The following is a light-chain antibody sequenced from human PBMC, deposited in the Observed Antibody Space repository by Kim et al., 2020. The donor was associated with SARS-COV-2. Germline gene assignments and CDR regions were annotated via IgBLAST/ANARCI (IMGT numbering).Light chain of an antibody. Sequence: QSALTQPPSASGSPGQSVAISCSGTSSDFGSYNYVSWYQQHPGKAPKLMIFEVTKRPSGVPDRFSASMSGNTASLTISRLQPEDEADYYCTSHANNNYIFGTGTKVTVL. CDR3: TSHANNNYI. V-gene: IGLV2-8*01. J-gene: IGLJ1*01. CDR2: EVT. CDR1: SSDFGSYNY.